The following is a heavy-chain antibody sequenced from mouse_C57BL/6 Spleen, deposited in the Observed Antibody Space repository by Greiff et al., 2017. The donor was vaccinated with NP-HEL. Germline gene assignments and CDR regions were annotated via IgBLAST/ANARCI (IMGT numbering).Heavy chain of an antibody. V-gene: IGHV3-6*01. Sequence: DVQLVESGPGLVKPSQSLSLTCSVTGYSITSGYYWNWIRQFPGNKLEWMGYISYDGSNNYNPSLKNRISITRDTSKNQFFLKLNSVTTEDTATYYCARDRGTYWYFDVWGTGTTVTVSS. J-gene: IGHJ1*03. CDR1: GYSITSGYY. D-gene: IGHD3-1*01. CDR2: ISYDGSN. CDR3: ARDRGTYWYFDV.